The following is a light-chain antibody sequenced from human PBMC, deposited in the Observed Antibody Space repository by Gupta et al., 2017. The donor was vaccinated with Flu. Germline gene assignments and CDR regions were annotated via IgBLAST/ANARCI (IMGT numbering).Light chain of an antibody. CDR1: SSDVGGYIS. CDR2: EAT. CDR3: RSYGGRNNLL. Sequence: SSLTQPPPASGSPGRSVTISCTGTSSDVGGYISVCWYQQHPDKAHNLIIYEATKRPSEVPDRFSASKSGNTASLTVSVRQAGDEAHYYCRSYGGRNNLLFGGGTKLTVL. J-gene: IGLJ2*01. V-gene: IGLV2-8*01.